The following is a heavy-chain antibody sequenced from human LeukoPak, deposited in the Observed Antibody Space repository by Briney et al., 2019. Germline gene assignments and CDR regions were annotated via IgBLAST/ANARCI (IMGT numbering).Heavy chain of an antibody. Sequence: GGSLRLSCAASGFTFSSYGMHWVRQAPGKGLEWVAVISYDGSNKYYADSVKGRFTISRDNSKNTLYLQMNSLRAEDTAVYYCAKDLTMIVLGGQGTLVTVSS. CDR2: ISYDGSNK. CDR1: GFTFSSYG. V-gene: IGHV3-30*18. J-gene: IGHJ4*02. D-gene: IGHD3-22*01. CDR3: AKDLTMIVL.